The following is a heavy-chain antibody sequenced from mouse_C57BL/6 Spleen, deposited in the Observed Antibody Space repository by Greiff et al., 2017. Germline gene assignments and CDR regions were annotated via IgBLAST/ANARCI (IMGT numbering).Heavy chain of an antibody. CDR3: ERGGSGYGWYFDV. Sequence: VQLQQPGAELVRPGSSVKLSCKASGYTFTSYWMHWVKQRPIQGLEWIGNIDPSDSETHYNQKFKDKATLTVDKSSSTAYMQLSSLTSEDSAVYYCERGGSGYGWYFDVWGTGTTVTVSS. CDR1: GYTFTSYW. D-gene: IGHD1-1*01. J-gene: IGHJ1*03. CDR2: IDPSDSET. V-gene: IGHV1-52*01.